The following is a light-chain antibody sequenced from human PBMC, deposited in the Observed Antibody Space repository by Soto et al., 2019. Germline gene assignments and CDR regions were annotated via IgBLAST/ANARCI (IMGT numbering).Light chain of an antibody. J-gene: IGLJ1*01. CDR3: CSSAGSSTLV. V-gene: IGLV2-23*02. Sequence: QSVLTQPPSVSGSPGQSITISCTGTSSDVGGYNLVSWYQQQPDKAPKLMIFDVNLRPSGVSNRYSGSKFGNTASLTISGLQAEDEGDYYCCSSAGSSTLVFGTGTKLTVL. CDR2: DVN. CDR1: SSDVGGYNL.